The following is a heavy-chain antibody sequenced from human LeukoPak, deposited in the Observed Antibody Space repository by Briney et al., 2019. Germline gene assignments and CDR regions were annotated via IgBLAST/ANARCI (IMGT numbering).Heavy chain of an antibody. V-gene: IGHV3-48*04. CDR1: GFTFSSYS. Sequence: PGGSLRLSCAASGFTFSSYSMNWVRQAPGKGLEWVSYISSSSSTIYYADSVKGRFTISRDNAKNPLYLQMNSLRAEDTAVYYCARDSGSYEDNYYYYYMDVWGKGTTVTVSS. D-gene: IGHD1-26*01. CDR3: ARDSGSYEDNYYYYYMDV. J-gene: IGHJ6*03. CDR2: ISSSSSTI.